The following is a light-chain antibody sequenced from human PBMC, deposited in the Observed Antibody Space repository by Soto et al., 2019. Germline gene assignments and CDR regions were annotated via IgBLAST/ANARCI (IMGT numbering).Light chain of an antibody. CDR1: RGVSSY. V-gene: IGKV1-9*01. Sequence: DIQLTQSPSSLSASVGDRVTITCRASRGVSSYVDWYQQKPGKPPKLLIYGASTLQSGVPSRFSGGASGTEFTLTITSLQPEDFATYYCQQVNSYPLTFGQGTRREIK. CDR2: GAS. CDR3: QQVNSYPLT. J-gene: IGKJ5*01.